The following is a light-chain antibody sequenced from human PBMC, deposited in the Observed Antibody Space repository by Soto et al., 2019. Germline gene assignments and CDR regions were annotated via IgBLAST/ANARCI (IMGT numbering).Light chain of an antibody. CDR2: DVT. CDR3: SSSAGPYSIEV. CDR1: NSDVGAYDQ. Sequence: QSALTQPHSVSGSPGQSVALSCTGTNSDVGAYDQVSWYQQHPGQAPKLIIYDVTKRTSGVSVRFSGSKSGNTASLTISGLQGDDEADYYCSSSAGPYSIEVFGGGTKLTVL. J-gene: IGLJ2*01. V-gene: IGLV2-11*01.